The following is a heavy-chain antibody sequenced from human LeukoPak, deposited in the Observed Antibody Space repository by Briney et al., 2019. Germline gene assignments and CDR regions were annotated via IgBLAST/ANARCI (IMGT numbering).Heavy chain of an antibody. J-gene: IGHJ3*02. Sequence: PSETLSLTCTVSGGSISSYYWSWIRQPPGKGLEWIGYIYYSGSTNYNPSLKSRVTISVDTSKNQFSLKLSSVTAADTAVYYCARDSNWYWNDAFDIWGQGAMVTVSS. CDR1: GGSISSYY. CDR3: ARDSNWYWNDAFDI. CDR2: IYYSGST. V-gene: IGHV4-59*01. D-gene: IGHD6-13*01.